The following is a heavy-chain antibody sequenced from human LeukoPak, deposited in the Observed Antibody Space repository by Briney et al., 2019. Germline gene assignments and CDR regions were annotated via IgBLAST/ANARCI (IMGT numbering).Heavy chain of an antibody. CDR1: GFGFSVLT. CDR2: ISSRSTYT. D-gene: IGHD1-20*01. V-gene: IGHV3-11*03. J-gene: IGHJ4*02. CDR3: ARRRYNWNDAYYFDY. Sequence: GGSLRLSCAASGFGFSVLTMNWVRQAPGKGLEWVSYISSRSTYTNYADSVKGRFTISRDNAKNSLYLQMNSLRAEDTAMYYCARRRYNWNDAYYFDYWGQGTLVTVSS.